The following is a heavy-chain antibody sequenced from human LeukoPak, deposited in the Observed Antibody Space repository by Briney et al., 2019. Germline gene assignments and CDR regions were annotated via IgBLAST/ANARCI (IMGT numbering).Heavy chain of an antibody. J-gene: IGHJ4*02. CDR2: INHSGST. CDR3: ACIGVVPAAINY. D-gene: IGHD2-2*02. CDR1: GGSFSGYY. V-gene: IGHV4-34*01. Sequence: SETLSLTCAVYGGSFSGYYWSWIRQPPGKGLEWIGEINHSGSTNYNPSLKSRVTISVDTSKNQFSLKLSSVTAADTAVYYCACIGVVPAAINYWDQGTLVTVSS.